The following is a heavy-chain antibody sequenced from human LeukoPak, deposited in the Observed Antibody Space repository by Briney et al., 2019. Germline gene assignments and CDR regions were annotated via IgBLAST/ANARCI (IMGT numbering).Heavy chain of an antibody. D-gene: IGHD2-21*02. Sequence: GGSLRLSCAASGFTFSSYGMHWVRQAPGKGLEWVAFIRYDGSNKYYADSVKGRFTISRDNSKNTLYLQVNSLRAEDTAVYYCAKDRRRGLAYCGGDCYSASDYWGQGTLVTVSS. CDR2: IRYDGSNK. V-gene: IGHV3-30*02. CDR3: AKDRRRGLAYCGGDCYSASDY. CDR1: GFTFSSYG. J-gene: IGHJ4*02.